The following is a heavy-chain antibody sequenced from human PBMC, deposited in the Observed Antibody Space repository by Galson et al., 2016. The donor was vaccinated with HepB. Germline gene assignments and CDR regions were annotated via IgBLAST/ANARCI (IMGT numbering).Heavy chain of an antibody. J-gene: IGHJ4*02. CDR2: ISGSGDIT. CDR1: GFSFSRRA. CDR3: AKSEVVVVAAHQV. D-gene: IGHD2-15*01. Sequence: SLRLSCAASGFSFSRRAMNWVRQAPGKGLEWVSFISGSGDITYPEDSVKGRFTISRDNSKSTLYLQMNSLTVEDTAVYYCAKSEVVVVAAHQVWGQGTLVTVAS. V-gene: IGHV3-23*01.